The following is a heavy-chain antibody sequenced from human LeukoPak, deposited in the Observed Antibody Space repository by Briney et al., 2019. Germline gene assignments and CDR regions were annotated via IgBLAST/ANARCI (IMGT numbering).Heavy chain of an antibody. Sequence: PGGSLRLSCAASGFTFSSYVMSWVRQAPGKGLEWVSAISGSGGSTYYADSVKGRFTISRDNSKNTLYLQMNSLRAEDTAVYYCANNYDFWSGYSTQFDYWGQGTLVTVSS. CDR1: GFTFSSYV. V-gene: IGHV3-23*01. CDR2: ISGSGGST. J-gene: IGHJ4*02. D-gene: IGHD3-3*01. CDR3: ANNYDFWSGYSTQFDY.